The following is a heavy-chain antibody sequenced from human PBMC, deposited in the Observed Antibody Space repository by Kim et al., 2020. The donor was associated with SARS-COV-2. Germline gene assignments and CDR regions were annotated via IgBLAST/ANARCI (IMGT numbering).Heavy chain of an antibody. V-gene: IGHV1-18*01. CDR3: ASYGLESHLEAFHI. Sequence: ASVKVSCKASGYTFSTYGITWVRQAPGQGLEWMGWVSAYNGNTNYAQNLQGRVTMTTDTSTSTAYMEVRSLRSDDTAVYYCASYGLESHLEAFHIWGQGTMVTVSS. CDR2: VSAYNGNT. D-gene: IGHD3-10*01. CDR1: GYTFSTYG. J-gene: IGHJ3*02.